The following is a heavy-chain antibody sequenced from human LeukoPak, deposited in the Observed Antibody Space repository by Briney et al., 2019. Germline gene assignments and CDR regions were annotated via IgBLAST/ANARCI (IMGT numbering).Heavy chain of an antibody. CDR3: ARRAARGRFDP. V-gene: IGHV3-48*01. CDR1: EFTFSSYN. CDR2: ISSSSSTI. J-gene: IGHJ5*02. D-gene: IGHD6-6*01. Sequence: PGGSLRLSCAASEFTFSSYNLNWLRQAPGKGLEWVSYISSSSSTIYYADSVKGRFTISRDNAKNSLYLQMNRLRAEDTAVYYCARRAARGRFDPWGQGTLVTVSS.